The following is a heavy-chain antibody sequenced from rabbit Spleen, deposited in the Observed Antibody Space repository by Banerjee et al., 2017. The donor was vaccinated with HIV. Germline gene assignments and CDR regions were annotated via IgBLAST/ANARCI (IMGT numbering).Heavy chain of an antibody. CDR1: GFSFSSSYW. V-gene: IGHV1S45*01. CDR2: IYAHSSGST. D-gene: IGHD3-1*01. CDR3: VRDTWHFKL. Sequence: QQQLEESGGGLVKPEGSLTLTCTASGFSFSSSYWICWVRQAPGKGLEWIACIYAHSSGSTAYASWAKGRFTISSHNAQNTLYLQLNSLTAADTATYFCVRDTWHFKLWGQGTLVTVS. J-gene: IGHJ4*01.